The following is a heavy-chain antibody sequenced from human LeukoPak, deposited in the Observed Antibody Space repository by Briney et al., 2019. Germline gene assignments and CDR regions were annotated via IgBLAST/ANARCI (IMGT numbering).Heavy chain of an antibody. CDR3: AGGSGWLIDY. V-gene: IGHV3-7*01. J-gene: IGHJ4*02. CDR1: GFTFTNYW. CDR2: IKQDGSEK. Sequence: GGSLRLSCAASGFTFTNYWMNWVRQAPGKGLEWVANIKQDGSEKNYVDSLKGRFTISRDNAKNSLYLQMNSLGVEDTAVYYCAGGSGWLIDYWGQGTLVTVSS. D-gene: IGHD5-12*01.